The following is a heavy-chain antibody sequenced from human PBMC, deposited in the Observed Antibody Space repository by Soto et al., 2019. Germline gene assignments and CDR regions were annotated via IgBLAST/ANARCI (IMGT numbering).Heavy chain of an antibody. CDR2: INHSRST. CDR3: ARGRVVVAATRVYYFDY. V-gene: IGHV4-34*01. D-gene: IGHD2-15*01. J-gene: IGHJ4*02. Sequence: QVQLQQWGAGLLKPSETLSLTCAVYGGSFSGYYWSWIRQPPGKGLEWIGEINHSRSTNYNPSLKSRVTISVDTTKNQYSLKLSSVTAADKAVYYCARGRVVVAATRVYYFDYWGQGTLVTVSS. CDR1: GGSFSGYY.